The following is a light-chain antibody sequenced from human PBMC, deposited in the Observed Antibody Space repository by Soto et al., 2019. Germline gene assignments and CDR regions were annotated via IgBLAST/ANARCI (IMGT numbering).Light chain of an antibody. CDR1: SSNIGAGYD. CDR2: GNS. J-gene: IGLJ3*02. V-gene: IGLV1-40*01. CDR3: HSYDSSLSGWV. Sequence: QSVLTQPPSVSGAPGQRVTISCTGSSSNIGAGYDVHWYQQLPGTAPKLLIYGNSNRPSGVPVRFSGSKSGTSASLAITGLQAEDEADYYCHSYDSSLSGWVFGGGTKLTVL.